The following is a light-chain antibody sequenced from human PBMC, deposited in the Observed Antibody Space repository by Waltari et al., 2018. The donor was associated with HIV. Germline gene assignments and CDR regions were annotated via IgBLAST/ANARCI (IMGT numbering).Light chain of an antibody. CDR3: CSCPRSGIRYV. J-gene: IGLJ1*01. Sequence: QSALTQPASVSGSPGQSLTISCTGTSSNVGSDDLVSWYQQHPGEAPKPIIYEVTRRPSGVSNRFSGSKSGNTASLTIAGLQAEDEADYYCCSCPRSGIRYVFGTGTKVTVL. CDR2: EVT. V-gene: IGLV2-23*02. CDR1: SSNVGSDDL.